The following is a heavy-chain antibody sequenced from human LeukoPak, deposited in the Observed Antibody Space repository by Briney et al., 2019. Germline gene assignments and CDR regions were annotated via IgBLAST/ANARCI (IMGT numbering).Heavy chain of an antibody. CDR3: ARAHGGDAFDI. V-gene: IGHV4-59*01. CDR1: GGSISSYY. J-gene: IGHJ3*02. D-gene: IGHD4-17*01. Sequence: SETLSLTCTVSGGSISSYYWSWIRQPPGKGLEWIGYIYYSGSTNYDPSLKSRVTISVDTSKNQFSLKLSSVTAADTAVYYCARAHGGDAFDIWGQGTMVTVSP. CDR2: IYYSGST.